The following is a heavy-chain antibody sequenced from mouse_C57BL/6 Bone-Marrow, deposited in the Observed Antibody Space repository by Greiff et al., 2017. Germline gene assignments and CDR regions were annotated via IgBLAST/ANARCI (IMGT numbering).Heavy chain of an antibody. CDR1: GFTFSSYA. J-gene: IGHJ4*01. CDR2: ISDGGSYT. Sequence: GQVVESGGGLVKPGGSLKLSCAASGFTFSSYAMSWVRQTPEKRLEWVATISDGGSYTYYPDNVKGRFTISRDNAKNNLYLQMSHLKSEDTAMYYCARDQPYYYAMDYWGQGTSVTVSS. V-gene: IGHV5-4*01. CDR3: ARDQPYYYAMDY.